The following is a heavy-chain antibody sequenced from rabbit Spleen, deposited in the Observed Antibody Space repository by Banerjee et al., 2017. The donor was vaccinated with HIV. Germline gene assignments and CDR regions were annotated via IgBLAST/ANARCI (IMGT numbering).Heavy chain of an antibody. CDR3: ARSSVGDINRFGL. Sequence: QQVEESGGGLVKPGGTLTLTCKASGIDFSSYYYMCWVRQAPGKGLEWIGSIYIDSSEAWYASWAKGRFTISKTSSPTVTLQMNSLTTADTATYFCARSSVGDINRFGLWGPGTLVTVS. V-gene: IGHV1S40*01. CDR1: GIDFSSYYY. CDR2: IYIDSSEA. D-gene: IGHD1-1*01. J-gene: IGHJ2*01.